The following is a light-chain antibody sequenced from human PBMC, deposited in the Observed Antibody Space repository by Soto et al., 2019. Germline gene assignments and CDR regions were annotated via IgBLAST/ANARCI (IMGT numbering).Light chain of an antibody. V-gene: IGLV1-47*01. CDR1: SSNIGGNS. Sequence: QPVLTQPPSASGTPGQRVTISCSGSSSNIGGNSVYWYQQVPGTAPRLLIYRNNQRPSGVPDRFSGSKSGTSASLAVSGLRSEDEADYHCAAWDDSLNGWVFGGGTKLTVL. J-gene: IGLJ3*02. CDR2: RNN. CDR3: AAWDDSLNGWV.